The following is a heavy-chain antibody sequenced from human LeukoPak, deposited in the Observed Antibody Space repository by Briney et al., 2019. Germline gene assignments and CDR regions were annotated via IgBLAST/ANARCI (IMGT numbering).Heavy chain of an antibody. CDR2: INHSGNT. CDR1: GESFIGYN. Sequence: PSETLSLTCAVYGESFIGYNWTWIRQPPGKGLEWIGEINHSGNTNYSPSLKSRVTLSVDTSKNQFSLRLNSVTAADTAVYYCARGTYYYGSGSYPFDYWGQGTLVTVSS. J-gene: IGHJ4*02. D-gene: IGHD3-10*01. CDR3: ARGTYYYGSGSYPFDY. V-gene: IGHV4-34*01.